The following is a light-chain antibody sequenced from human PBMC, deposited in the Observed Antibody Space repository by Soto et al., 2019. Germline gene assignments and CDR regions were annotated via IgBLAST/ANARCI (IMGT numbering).Light chain of an antibody. J-gene: IGKJ1*01. CDR3: QQYVSSPWT. Sequence: EIVLTQSPGTLSLSPGERATLSCRASQSISSSYVAWYQQKPGQAPRPLLYGASSRATGIPDRFSGSGSVTEFTLTISRLEPEDFAVYYCQQYVSSPWTFGQGTKVEIK. V-gene: IGKV3-20*01. CDR2: GAS. CDR1: QSISSSY.